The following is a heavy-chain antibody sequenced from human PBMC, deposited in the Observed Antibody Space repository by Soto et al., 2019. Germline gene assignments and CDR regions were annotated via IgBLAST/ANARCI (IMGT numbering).Heavy chain of an antibody. V-gene: IGHV3-21*01. CDR3: ARGIRTRYYYESSGHMGPGYFDL. CDR1: GFTFSSYS. CDR2: ISSSSSYI. D-gene: IGHD3-22*01. Sequence: EVQLVESGGGLVKPGGSLRLSCAASGFTFSSYSMNWVRQAPGKGLEWVSSISSSSSYIYYADSVKGRFTISRDNAKNSLYLQMNSLRAEDTAVYYCARGIRTRYYYESSGHMGPGYFDLWGRGTLVTVSS. J-gene: IGHJ2*01.